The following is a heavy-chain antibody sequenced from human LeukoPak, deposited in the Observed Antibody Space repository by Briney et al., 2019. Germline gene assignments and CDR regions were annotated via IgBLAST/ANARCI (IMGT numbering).Heavy chain of an antibody. D-gene: IGHD3-9*01. Sequence: SETLSLTCTVSGGSISSGSYYWSWIRQPAGKGLEWIGRIYTSGSTNYNPSLKSRVTISVDTSKNQFSLKLSSVTAADTAVYYCARGVDILTGPYAFDIWGQGTMVTVSS. CDR2: IYTSGST. V-gene: IGHV4-61*02. J-gene: IGHJ3*02. CDR3: ARGVDILTGPYAFDI. CDR1: GGSISSGSYY.